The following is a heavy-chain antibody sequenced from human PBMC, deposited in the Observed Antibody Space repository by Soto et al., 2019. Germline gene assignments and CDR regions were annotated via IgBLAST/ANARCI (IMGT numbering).Heavy chain of an antibody. Sequence: QVQLQESGPGLVKPSETLSLTCTVSGGSVSSGSYYWSWIRQPPGKGLEWIGYIYYCGIPHYNPSLKSRVTISVDTSKNQFSLKLSSVTAADTAVYYCARFSYGYSGFDYWGQGTLVTVSS. V-gene: IGHV4-61*01. D-gene: IGHD5-18*01. J-gene: IGHJ4*02. CDR1: GGSVSSGSYY. CDR2: IYYCGIP. CDR3: ARFSYGYSGFDY.